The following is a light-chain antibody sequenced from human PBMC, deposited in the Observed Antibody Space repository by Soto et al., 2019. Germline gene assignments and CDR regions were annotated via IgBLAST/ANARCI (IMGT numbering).Light chain of an antibody. CDR1: QSVSSC. Sequence: EIVLTQSPATLSLSPGERATLSCRASQSVSSCLAWYQQKPGQAPRLLIYDASNRATGIPAGFSGSGSAPDFSLTIRRLAPEDFALHYRQQRTSWPEVYTFGQGTKLEIK. V-gene: IGKV3-11*01. CDR2: DAS. CDR3: QQRTSWPEVYT. J-gene: IGKJ2*01.